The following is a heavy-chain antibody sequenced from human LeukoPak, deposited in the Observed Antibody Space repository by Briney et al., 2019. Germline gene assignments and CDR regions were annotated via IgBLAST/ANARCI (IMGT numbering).Heavy chain of an antibody. Sequence: PGGSLRLSCAASGFTFSSYAMRWVRQAPGKGLEWVSGISGSGSSTYYADSVKGRFTISRDNSKNTLYLQTNSLRAEDTAVYYCAKSGSTSLYYYYMDVWGKGTTVTVSS. CDR1: GFTFSSYA. D-gene: IGHD2-2*01. J-gene: IGHJ6*03. CDR3: AKSGSTSLYYYYMDV. CDR2: ISGSGSST. V-gene: IGHV3-23*01.